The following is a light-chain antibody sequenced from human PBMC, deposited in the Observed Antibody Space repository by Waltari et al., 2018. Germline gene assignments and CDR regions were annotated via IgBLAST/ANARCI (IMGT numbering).Light chain of an antibody. Sequence: DIQMTQSPSSLSASIGDRITITCRASQGISNSLAWYQQKAGKAPKLLLYGASRLESGVPSRFRGSGSGTDYTLTINSLQPEDFATYSCQQYYDIVYSFGQGTKLDI. CDR2: GAS. V-gene: IGKV1-NL1*01. CDR1: QGISNS. CDR3: QQYYDIVYS. J-gene: IGKJ2*03.